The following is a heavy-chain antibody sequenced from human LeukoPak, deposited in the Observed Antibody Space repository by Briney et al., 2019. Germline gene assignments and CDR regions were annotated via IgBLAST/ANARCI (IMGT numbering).Heavy chain of an antibody. J-gene: IGHJ3*02. CDR1: GGTFSTYG. Sequence: ASVKVSCKASGGTFSTYGISWLRLAPGQGLEWMGGLIPMFGTADYAQKFQDRVIITADTSTSTVSMELGGLRSEDTAIYYCAKYLSRRWLQFSRGDAFDIWGQGTMVTVSS. CDR2: LIPMFGTA. D-gene: IGHD5-24*01. CDR3: AKYLSRRWLQFSRGDAFDI. V-gene: IGHV1-69*06.